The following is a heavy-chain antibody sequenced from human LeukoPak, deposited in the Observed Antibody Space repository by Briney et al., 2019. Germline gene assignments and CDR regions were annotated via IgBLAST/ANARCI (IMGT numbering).Heavy chain of an antibody. CDR3: AKTGRGYSSGWTNIKSDY. V-gene: IGHV3-74*01. Sequence: GGSLRLSCAASGFTFSSYWMHWVRQAPGKGLVWVSRINSDGSSTSYADSVKGRFTISRGNAKNTLYLQMNSLRAEDTAVYYCAKTGRGYSSGWTNIKSDYWGQGTLVTVSS. CDR1: GFTFSSYW. J-gene: IGHJ4*02. CDR2: INSDGSST. D-gene: IGHD6-19*01.